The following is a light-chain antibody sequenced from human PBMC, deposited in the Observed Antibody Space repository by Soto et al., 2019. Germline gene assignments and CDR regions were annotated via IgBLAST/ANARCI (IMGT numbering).Light chain of an antibody. V-gene: IGKV3-20*01. J-gene: IGKJ1*01. CDR3: QQYGSSRTWT. Sequence: EIVLTQSPGTLSLSPGEGATLSCRASQSVSSSYLAWYQQKPGQAPRLLIYGASSRATGIPDRFSGSGSGTDFTLTISRLEPEDFAAYYCQQYGSSRTWTFGQGTKVDIK. CDR2: GAS. CDR1: QSVSSSY.